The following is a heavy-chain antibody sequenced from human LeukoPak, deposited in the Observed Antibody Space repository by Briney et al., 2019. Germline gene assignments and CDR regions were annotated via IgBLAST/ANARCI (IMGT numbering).Heavy chain of an antibody. V-gene: IGHV3-30*18. CDR3: AKTSLCSSTSCRYYGMDV. D-gene: IGHD2-2*01. J-gene: IGHJ6*02. CDR2: ISYDGSNK. CDR1: GSTFSSYG. Sequence: GGSLRLSCAASGSTFSSYGMHWVRQAPGKGLEWVAVISYDGSNKYYADSVKGRFTISRDNSKNTLYLQMNSLRAEDTAVYYCAKTSLCSSTSCRYYGMDVWGQGTTVTVSS.